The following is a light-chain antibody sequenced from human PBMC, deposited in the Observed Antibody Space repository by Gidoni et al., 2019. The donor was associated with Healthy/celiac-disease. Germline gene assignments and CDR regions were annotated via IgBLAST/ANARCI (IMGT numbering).Light chain of an antibody. Sequence: EIVLTQSPATLSLSPGERATLSCRASPIVSSYLAWYQQKPGPAPRLLTYDASNRATGIPARFSGSGSGTDFTLTISGLEPEDFAVYYCQQRSNWPPELTFXGXTKVEIK. J-gene: IGKJ4*01. CDR3: QQRSNWPPELT. CDR1: PIVSSY. V-gene: IGKV3-11*01. CDR2: DAS.